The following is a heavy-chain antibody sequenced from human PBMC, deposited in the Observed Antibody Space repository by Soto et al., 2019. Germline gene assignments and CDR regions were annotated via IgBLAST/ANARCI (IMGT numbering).Heavy chain of an antibody. V-gene: IGHV4-4*07. D-gene: IGHD1-20*01. CDR2: FYSSGAT. Sequence: SETLSLTCAVSGDSVSNYYWSWIRQPAGRGLEWIGRFYSSGATNYNPSLNGRVTMSVDTFRNQFSLRLSSVTAADTAIYYCTKGPNWNYYYYGVDVWGQGTAVTVSS. CDR1: GDSVSNYY. CDR3: TKGPNWNYYYYGVDV. J-gene: IGHJ6*02.